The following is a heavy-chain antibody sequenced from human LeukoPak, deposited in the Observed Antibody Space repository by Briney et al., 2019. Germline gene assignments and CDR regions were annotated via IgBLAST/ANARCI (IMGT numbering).Heavy chain of an antibody. D-gene: IGHD6-13*01. J-gene: IGHJ4*02. CDR1: GFNFMNFG. V-gene: IGHV3-33*06. Sequence: PEGSLRLSCAASGFNFMNFGMHWVRQAPGKGLDWVAVIWYDGSFIYYADSVRGRFIISRDNAKNTLYLQMNSVRAEDTAIYYCAKVVQYTASTGTGLASWGQGTLVTVSS. CDR2: IWYDGSFI. CDR3: AKVVQYTASTGTGLAS.